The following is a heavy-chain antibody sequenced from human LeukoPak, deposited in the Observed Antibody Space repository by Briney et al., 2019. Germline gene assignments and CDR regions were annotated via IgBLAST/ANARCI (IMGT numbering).Heavy chain of an antibody. CDR2: IKGDGSRK. V-gene: IGHV3-7*01. CDR1: GFTFTDYW. J-gene: IGHJ3*02. D-gene: IGHD3-22*01. Sequence: GASPRLSCAASGFTFTDYWMAWVRQVPGKGLEWVANIKGDGSRKYYLDSVKGRYTISRDNARNSVNLEMSSLRADDTAMYYCARDANYHDGSNYYDVLDIWGQGTMVTVSS. CDR3: ARDANYHDGSNYYDVLDI.